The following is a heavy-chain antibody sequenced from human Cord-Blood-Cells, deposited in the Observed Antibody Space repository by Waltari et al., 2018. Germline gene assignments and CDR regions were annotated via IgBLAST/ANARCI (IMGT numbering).Heavy chain of an antibody. J-gene: IGHJ4*02. V-gene: IGHV1-46*01. CDR3: ASVTVGGSYDY. CDR2: NSASDGST. CDR1: GYTFTSYY. Sequence: QVQLVQSGAEVKKPGASVKVSCKASGYTFTSYYMHWVRQAPGQGLEWMGINSASDGSTSYAQQFQGRVTITRDTSTSTVYMELSSLRSEDTAVYYCASVTVGGSYDYWGQGTLVTVSS. D-gene: IGHD1-26*01.